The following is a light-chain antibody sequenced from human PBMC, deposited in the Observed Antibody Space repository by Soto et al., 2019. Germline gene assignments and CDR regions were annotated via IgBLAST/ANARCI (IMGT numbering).Light chain of an antibody. V-gene: IGKV3-15*01. CDR2: GAS. J-gene: IGKJ1*01. Sequence: ETVMTQSPATLSVSPGGRATLSCRASQSISDTLAWYQQKPGQAPRLLIHGASTSATGFPARFSGSGSGTDFTLTIISLQSEDFASYYCQQYNNWPWTFGQGTKVKIK. CDR1: QSISDT. CDR3: QQYNNWPWT.